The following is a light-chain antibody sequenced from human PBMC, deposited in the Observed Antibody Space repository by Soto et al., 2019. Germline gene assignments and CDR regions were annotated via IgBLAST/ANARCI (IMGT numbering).Light chain of an antibody. V-gene: IGKV3-20*01. J-gene: IGKJ5*01. Sequence: EIVLTQSPGTLSLSPGERATHSCRASQSVSSGYLAWYQQKPGQAPRLLIYGASSRATGNPDRFSGSGSGTDFTLTISRLEPEDFAVYYCQQYGSSPQLTFGQGTRLEIK. CDR1: QSVSSGY. CDR3: QQYGSSPQLT. CDR2: GAS.